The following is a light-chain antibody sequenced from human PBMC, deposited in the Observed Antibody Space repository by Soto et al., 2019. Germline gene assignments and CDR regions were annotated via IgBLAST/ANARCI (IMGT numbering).Light chain of an antibody. CDR3: QQYNDWPLT. J-gene: IGKJ1*01. CDR2: GAF. Sequence: EIVMTQSPVTLSVSQGERATFSCRASPSVSTNLAWYQKKPGQAPSLLIYGAFTRATGIPARFSGTGSGTEFTLTISSLQSEDFALYYCQQYNDWPLTFGQGTKVDI. CDR1: PSVSTN. V-gene: IGKV3-15*01.